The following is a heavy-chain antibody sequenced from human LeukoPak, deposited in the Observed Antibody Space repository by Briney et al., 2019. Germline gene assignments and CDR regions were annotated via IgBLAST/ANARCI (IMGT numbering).Heavy chain of an antibody. V-gene: IGHV3-33*01. D-gene: IGHD3-22*01. CDR3: ARVQDYYDSSGYYYVGYFDC. CDR1: GFTFSSYG. J-gene: IGHJ4*02. Sequence: PGRSLRLSCAASGFTFSSYGMHWVRQAPGKGLEWVAVIWYDGSNKYYADSVEGRFTISRDNSKNTLYLQMNSLRAEDTAVYYCARVQDYYDSSGYYYVGYFDCWGQGTLVTVSS. CDR2: IWYDGSNK.